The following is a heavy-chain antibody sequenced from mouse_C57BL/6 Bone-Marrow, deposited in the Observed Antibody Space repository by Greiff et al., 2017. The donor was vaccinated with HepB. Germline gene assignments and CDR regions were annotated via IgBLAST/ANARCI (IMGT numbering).Heavy chain of an antibody. CDR3: ARGDYGSSYRVYFDY. CDR2: ISYDGSN. J-gene: IGHJ2*01. Sequence: DVKLQESGPGLVKPSQSLSLTCSVTGYSITSGYYWNWIRQFPGNKLEWMGYISYDGSNNYNPSLKNRISITRDTSKNQFFLKLNSVTTEDTATYYCARGDYGSSYRVYFDYWGQGTTLTVSS. D-gene: IGHD1-1*01. V-gene: IGHV3-6*01. CDR1: GYSITSGYY.